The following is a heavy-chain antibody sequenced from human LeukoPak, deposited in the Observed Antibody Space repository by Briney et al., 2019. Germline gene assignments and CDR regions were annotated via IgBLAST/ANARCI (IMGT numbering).Heavy chain of an antibody. V-gene: IGHV3-53*01. CDR1: GVTVSTIY. J-gene: IGHJ4*02. D-gene: IGHD6-19*01. Sequence: GGSLRLSCAASGVTVSTIYMGWVRQAPGKGLDWVSVIYPDGKAYYAESVKGRFTISRDSSDNTLFLQMNSLRAEDTAVYYCATLTGWYGRGCFDYWGQGTLVTVSS. CDR2: IYPDGKA. CDR3: ATLTGWYGRGCFDY.